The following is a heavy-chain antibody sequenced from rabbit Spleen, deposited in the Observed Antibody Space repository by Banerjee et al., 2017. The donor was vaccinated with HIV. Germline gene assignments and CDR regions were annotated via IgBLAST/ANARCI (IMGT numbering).Heavy chain of an antibody. CDR3: ARMPYGDFGFAAM. CDR2: IYTGSSGGT. Sequence: QEQLEESGGDLVKPGASLTLTCTASGFSFSSNYYMCWVRQAPGKGLEWIACIYTGSSGGTYYANWAKGRFTISKTSSTTVTLQMTSLTAAHTATYFCARMPYGDFGFAAMWGPGTLVTVS. V-gene: IGHV1S45*01. D-gene: IGHD2-1*01. CDR1: GFSFSSNYY. J-gene: IGHJ4*01.